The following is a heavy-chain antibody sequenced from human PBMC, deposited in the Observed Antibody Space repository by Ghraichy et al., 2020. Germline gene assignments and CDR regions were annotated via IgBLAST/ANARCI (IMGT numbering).Heavy chain of an antibody. J-gene: IGHJ2*01. V-gene: IGHV3-33*01. CDR2: IWYDGSNK. CDR1: GFTFSSYG. Sequence: GESLNISCAASGFTFSSYGMHWVRQAPGKGLEWVAVIWYDGSNKYYADSVKGRFTISRDNSKNTLYLQMNSLRAEDTAVYYCARDRIAVAALNWYFDLWGRGTLVTVSS. D-gene: IGHD6-19*01. CDR3: ARDRIAVAALNWYFDL.